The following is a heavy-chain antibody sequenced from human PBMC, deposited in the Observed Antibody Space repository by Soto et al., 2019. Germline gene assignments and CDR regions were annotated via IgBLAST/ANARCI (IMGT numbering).Heavy chain of an antibody. CDR2: IIPIFGTA. CDR1: GGTFSSYT. Sequence: QVQLVQSGAEVKKPGSSVTVSCKASGGTFSSYTISWVRQAPGQGLEWMGGIIPIFGTANYAQKFQGRVTITADECPSTAYMELSSLRSEDTAVYYCARGNHRWLQLWYFDLWGRGTLVTVSS. CDR3: ARGNHRWLQLWYFDL. J-gene: IGHJ2*01. D-gene: IGHD5-12*01. V-gene: IGHV1-69*12.